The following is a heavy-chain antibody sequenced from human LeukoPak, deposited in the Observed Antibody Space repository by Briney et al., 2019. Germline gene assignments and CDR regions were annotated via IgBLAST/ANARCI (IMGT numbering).Heavy chain of an antibody. CDR2: INPNSGGT. Sequence: ASVKVSCKASGYTFTGYYMHWVRQAPGQGLEWMGWINPNSGGTNYAPKFQGRVTMTRDTSISTAYMELSRLRSDDTAVYFCARDPSDTAILTEWSNYYYYYGMDVWGQGTTVTVSS. CDR3: ARDPSDTAILTEWSNYYYYYGMDV. J-gene: IGHJ6*02. CDR1: GYTFTGYY. V-gene: IGHV1-2*02. D-gene: IGHD5-18*01.